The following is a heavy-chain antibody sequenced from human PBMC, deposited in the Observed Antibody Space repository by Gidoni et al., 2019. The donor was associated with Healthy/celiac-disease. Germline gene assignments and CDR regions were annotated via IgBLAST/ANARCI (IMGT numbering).Heavy chain of an antibody. CDR2: IKRKTDGGTT. V-gene: IGHV3-15*07. D-gene: IGHD3-10*01. CDR3: TATYYYGSVDI. Sequence: EVQLVESGGGLVKPGGSLRRSCAASGFTFSNGWRHWARQAPGKGLEWVGRIKRKTDGGTTDYAAPVKGRFTISRDDSKNTLYLQMNSLKTEDTAVYYCTATYYYGSVDIWGQGTMVTVSS. J-gene: IGHJ3*02. CDR1: GFTFSNGW.